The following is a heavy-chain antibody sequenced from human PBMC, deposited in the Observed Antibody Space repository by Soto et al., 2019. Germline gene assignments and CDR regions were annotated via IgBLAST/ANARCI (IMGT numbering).Heavy chain of an antibody. D-gene: IGHD2-15*01. Sequence: QITLKESGPTLVKPTQTLTLTCTFSGFSLSTSGVGVGWIRQPPGKDLEWLALIYWDDDKRYSPSLTSRLTITKDTSKNQVVLTMTNMDPVDTATYYCAHVLVVVANYGMDVWGHGTTVTVSS. V-gene: IGHV2-5*02. J-gene: IGHJ6*02. CDR1: GFSLSTSGVG. CDR3: AHVLVVVANYGMDV. CDR2: IYWDDDK.